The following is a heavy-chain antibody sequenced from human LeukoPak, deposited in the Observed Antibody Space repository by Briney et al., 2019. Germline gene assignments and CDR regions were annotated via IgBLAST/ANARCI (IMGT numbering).Heavy chain of an antibody. Sequence: GESPKIPCNGSGYSFTSYWNSWVRQMPGKGLEWMGRIDPSDSYTNYSPSFQGHVTISADKSISTAYLQSSSLKASDTAMYYCARTVQLELPFFDYWGRGTQVTVSS. CDR3: ARTVQLELPFFDY. V-gene: IGHV5-10-1*01. CDR1: GYSFTSYW. D-gene: IGHD1-1*01. J-gene: IGHJ4*02. CDR2: IDPSDSYT.